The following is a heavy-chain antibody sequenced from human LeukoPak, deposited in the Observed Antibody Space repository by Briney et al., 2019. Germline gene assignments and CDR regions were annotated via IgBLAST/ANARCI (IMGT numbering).Heavy chain of an antibody. CDR1: GFTFSSYW. V-gene: IGHV3-74*01. D-gene: IGHD5/OR15-5a*01. CDR3: ARVDVYGLEYFQH. Sequence: PGGSLRLSCAASGFTFSSYWMHWVRQAPGKGLVWVSRINSDGSSTSYADSVKGRFTISRDNAKSTLYLQMNSLRAEDTAVYYCARVDVYGLEYFQHWGQGTLVTVSS. J-gene: IGHJ1*01. CDR2: INSDGSST.